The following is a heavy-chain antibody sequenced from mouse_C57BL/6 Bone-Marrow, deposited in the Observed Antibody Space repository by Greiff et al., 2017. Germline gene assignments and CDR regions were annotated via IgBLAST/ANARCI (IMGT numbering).Heavy chain of an antibody. D-gene: IGHD2-2*01. V-gene: IGHV1-15*01. CDR2: IDPETGGT. CDR3: TSLWLRDWYFDV. CDR1: GYTFTDYE. J-gene: IGHJ1*03. Sequence: VQLQQSGAELVRPGASVTLSCKASGYTFTDYEMHWVKQTPVHGLEWIGAIDPETGGTDYNQKFKGKAILTADKSSSTAYMELRSLTSEDSAVYYCTSLWLRDWYFDVWGTGTTVTVSS.